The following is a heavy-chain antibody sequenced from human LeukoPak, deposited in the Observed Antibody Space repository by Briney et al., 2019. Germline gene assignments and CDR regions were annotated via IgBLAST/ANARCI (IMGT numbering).Heavy chain of an antibody. V-gene: IGHV4-39*01. CDR2: IYYSGST. J-gene: IGHJ4*02. D-gene: IGHD2/OR15-2a*01. CDR1: GGSISSNSCY. Sequence: SETLSLTCPVSGGSISSNSCYWGWIRQPPGKGLEWIGGIYYSGSTNYNPSLKSRVTASLDTSKNQFSLKLSSVTAADTAVYYCARVSVITGAVDYWGQGTLVTVSS. CDR3: ARVSVITGAVDY.